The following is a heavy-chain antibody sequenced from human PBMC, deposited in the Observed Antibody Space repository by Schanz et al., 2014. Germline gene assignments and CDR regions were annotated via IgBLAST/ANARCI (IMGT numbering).Heavy chain of an antibody. CDR1: GFTFSTFA. V-gene: IGHV3-23*04. D-gene: IGHD3-10*01. CDR2: ISSGGGST. J-gene: IGHJ3*02. Sequence: EVQLVESGGDLVQPGGSLRLSCSASGFTFSTFAMHWVRQAPGKGLEWVSSISSGGGSTYYADSVKGRFTISRDNSKNTLYLQMNSLRAEDAYVYYCAKGRFGELSAFDIWGKGTMVTVSS. CDR3: AKGRFGELSAFDI.